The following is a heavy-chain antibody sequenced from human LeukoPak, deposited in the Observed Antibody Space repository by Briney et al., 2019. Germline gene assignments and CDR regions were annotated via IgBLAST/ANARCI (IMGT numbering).Heavy chain of an antibody. Sequence: PGGSLRVSCAASGFTFSSYTTNWVRQAPGKGLKWVSSITGTSSTIQCADSVMGRFTISRDNSKNSLYLQMNSLRAEDTAVYYCARDSNYYSWDWGQGTLVTVSS. CDR2: ITGTSSTI. V-gene: IGHV3-21*01. CDR3: ARDSNYYSWD. J-gene: IGHJ4*02. D-gene: IGHD3-10*01. CDR1: GFTFSSYT.